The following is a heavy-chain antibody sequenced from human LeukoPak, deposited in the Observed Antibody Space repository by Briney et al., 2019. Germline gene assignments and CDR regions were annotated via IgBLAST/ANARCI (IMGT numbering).Heavy chain of an antibody. D-gene: IGHD6-19*01. CDR1: GFTFSSYS. V-gene: IGHV3-21*01. CDR3: ARALAVALIDY. Sequence: GGSLRLSCAASGFTFSSYSMNWVRQAPGKGLEWVSSISSGSTYMYYADSVKGRFTISRDNAKNSLYLQMNSLRAEDTAVYYRARALAVALIDYWGQGTLVTASS. CDR2: ISSGSTYM. J-gene: IGHJ4*02.